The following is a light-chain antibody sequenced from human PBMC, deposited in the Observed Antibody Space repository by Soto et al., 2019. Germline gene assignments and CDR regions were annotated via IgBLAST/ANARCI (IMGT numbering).Light chain of an antibody. CDR3: QSLGTGIQV. V-gene: IGLV4-69*01. J-gene: IGLJ3*02. CDR1: SGHSTYA. CDR2: INSDGSH. Sequence: QSVLTQSPSVSACLGASVKLTCTLSSGHSTYAIAWHQQQPEKGPRFLMKINSDGSHSKGDGFFDRFSGSSSGAERHLTISSLQSEDEADYYCQSLGTGIQVFGGGTKLTVL.